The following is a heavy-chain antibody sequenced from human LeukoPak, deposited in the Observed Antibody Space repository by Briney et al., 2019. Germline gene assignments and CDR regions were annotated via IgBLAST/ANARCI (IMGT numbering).Heavy chain of an antibody. J-gene: IGHJ6*04. Sequence: PGGSLRLSCAASGFTFSSYEMNWVRQAPGKGLEWVSYISSSGSTIYYADSVKGRFTISRDNAKNSLYLQMNSLRAEDTAVYYCARDPEYYDILTGFNYYCYYGMDVWGKGTTVTVSS. V-gene: IGHV3-48*03. CDR2: ISSSGSTI. D-gene: IGHD3-9*01. CDR1: GFTFSSYE. CDR3: ARDPEYYDILTGFNYYCYYGMDV.